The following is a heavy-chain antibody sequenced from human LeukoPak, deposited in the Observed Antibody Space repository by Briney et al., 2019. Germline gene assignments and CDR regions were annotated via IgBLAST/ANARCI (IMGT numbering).Heavy chain of an antibody. V-gene: IGHV1-2*02. Sequence: GASVKVSCKASGYTFTGYYLHWVRQAPGQGLDWMGWINPNSGGTTYAQNFKGRVTMTWDTSISTAYMELSRLRSDDTAVYYCAREWELLRKHLYHWGQGTLVTVSS. CDR1: GYTFTGYY. D-gene: IGHD1-26*01. CDR3: AREWELLRKHLYH. CDR2: INPNSGGT. J-gene: IGHJ1*01.